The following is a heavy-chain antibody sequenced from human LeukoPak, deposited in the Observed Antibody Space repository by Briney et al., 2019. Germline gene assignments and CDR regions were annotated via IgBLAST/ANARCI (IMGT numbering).Heavy chain of an antibody. J-gene: IGHJ4*02. Sequence: GGSLRLSCAASVFTSCEYAMHCVRQAPGKGLEWVSDISAGGHSTNNANSENGQFIITRDNSKNTLFVHMNSLSSSDAAVYYCANQPERYCSGGCCLPSTGWGQGTLVTVSS. CDR3: ANQPERYCSGGCCLPSTG. D-gene: IGHD2-15*01. CDR2: ISAGGHST. CDR1: VFTSCEYA. V-gene: IGHV3-23*01.